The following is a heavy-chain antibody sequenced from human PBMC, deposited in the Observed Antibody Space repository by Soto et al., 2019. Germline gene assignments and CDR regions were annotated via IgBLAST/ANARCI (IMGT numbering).Heavy chain of an antibody. CDR3: ASVIFGGIVLAY. CDR1: AASFSKYY. V-gene: IGHV4-59*01. Sequence: SETLSLTCTVSAASFSKYYWTWIRQPPGKGLEWIGYIYFNGNTKYNPSLKGRLTISIDTSKKEFSLKLTSVTAADAAVYYCASVIFGGIVLAYWGQGTLVTVSS. CDR2: IYFNGNT. D-gene: IGHD3-16*01. J-gene: IGHJ4*02.